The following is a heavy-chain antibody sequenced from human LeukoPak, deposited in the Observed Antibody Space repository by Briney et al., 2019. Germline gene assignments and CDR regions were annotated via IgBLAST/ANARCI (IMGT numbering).Heavy chain of an antibody. CDR1: GFTFSSYW. CDR3: ARSRMVYYYDSSGYGDY. V-gene: IGHV3-7*01. D-gene: IGHD3-22*01. CDR2: IKQDGSEK. J-gene: IGHJ4*02. Sequence: GGSLRLSCAASGFTFSSYWMSWVRQAPGKGLEWVANIKQDGSEKHYVDSVKGRFTISRDNAKNSLYLQMNSLRAEDTAVYYCARSRMVYYYDSSGYGDYWGQGTLVTVSS.